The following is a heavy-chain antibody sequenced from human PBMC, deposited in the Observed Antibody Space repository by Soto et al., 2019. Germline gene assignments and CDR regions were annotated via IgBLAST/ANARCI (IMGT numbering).Heavy chain of an antibody. CDR1: GFTFSSYG. CDR2: ISYDGSNK. V-gene: IGHV3-30*18. Sequence: QVQLVESGGGVVQPGRSLRLSCAASGFTFSSYGMHWVRQAPGKGLEWVAVISYDGSNKYYADSVKSRFTISRDNSKNTLYLQMNSLRAEDTAVYYCAKGSIYDFWSGYSSYYYYGMDVWGQGTTVTVSS. CDR3: AKGSIYDFWSGYSSYYYYGMDV. D-gene: IGHD3-3*01. J-gene: IGHJ6*02.